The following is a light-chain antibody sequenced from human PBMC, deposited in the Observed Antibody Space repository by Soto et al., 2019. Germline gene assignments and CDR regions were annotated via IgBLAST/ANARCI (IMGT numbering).Light chain of an antibody. J-gene: IGKJ5*01. CDR3: QQYDQWPPIT. CDR1: QSVRSN. CDR2: DAS. Sequence: EIVMTPSPATLSVSSGERATLSCRASQSVRSNLAWYQQKAGQAPRLLIYDASTRATGIPDRFSASGSGREFTLTISSLQSEDFAVYYCQQYDQWPPITFGQGTRLEIK. V-gene: IGKV3-15*01.